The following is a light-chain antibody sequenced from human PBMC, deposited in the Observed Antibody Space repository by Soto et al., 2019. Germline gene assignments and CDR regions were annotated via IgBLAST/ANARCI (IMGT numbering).Light chain of an antibody. CDR2: GAS. CDR3: QQYGISPWT. V-gene: IGKV3-20*01. Sequence: ETVLTQSPGTLSLSPGERATLSCRASQSVSSNYLAWYRQKPGQAPRLLIYGASNRATGIPDRFSGSGSGTDFTLTISRLEPEDFAVYYCQQYGISPWTFGQGTNVEIK. CDR1: QSVSSNY. J-gene: IGKJ1*01.